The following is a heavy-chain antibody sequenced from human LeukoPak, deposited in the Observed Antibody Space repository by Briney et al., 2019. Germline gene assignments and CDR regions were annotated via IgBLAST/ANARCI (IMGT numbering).Heavy chain of an antibody. CDR3: ARGGDYVPYY. V-gene: IGHV1-69*13. CDR1: GYTFDNYG. CDR2: IIPIFGTA. D-gene: IGHD3-16*01. Sequence: SVKVSCKASGYTFDNYGISWVRQAPGQGLEWMGGIIPIFGTANYAQKFQGRVTITADESTSTAYMELSSLRSEDTAVYYCARGGDYVPYYWGQGTLVTVSS. J-gene: IGHJ4*02.